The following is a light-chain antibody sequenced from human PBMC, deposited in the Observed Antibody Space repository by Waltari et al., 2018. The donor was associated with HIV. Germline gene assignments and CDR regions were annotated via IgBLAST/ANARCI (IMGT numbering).Light chain of an antibody. J-gene: IGKJ1*01. V-gene: IGKV2-30*01. CDR1: QGLVYSDGNTY. CDR3: MQGTHWPWT. Sequence: DVVLNQSPLSLPVTLGQPASISCRSAQGLVYSDGNTYLRWFLQRPGQSPRRLIDKVSMRASVVPDRFSGSGSATDFTLTINGVEAEDVGLYYCMQGTHWPWTFGQGTKVEIK. CDR2: KVS.